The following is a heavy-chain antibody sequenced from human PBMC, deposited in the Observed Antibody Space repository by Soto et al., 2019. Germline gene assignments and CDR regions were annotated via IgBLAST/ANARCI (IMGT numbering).Heavy chain of an antibody. CDR3: ARHRRDWNYSPCWFDP. J-gene: IGHJ5*02. Sequence: SETLSLTCTVSGGSISSSSYYWGWIRQPPGKGLEWIGSIYYSGSTYYNPSLKSRVTISVDTSKNQFSLKLSSVTAADTAVYYCARHRRDWNYSPCWFDPWGQGTLVTVSS. CDR1: GGSISSSSYY. V-gene: IGHV4-39*01. D-gene: IGHD1-7*01. CDR2: IYYSGST.